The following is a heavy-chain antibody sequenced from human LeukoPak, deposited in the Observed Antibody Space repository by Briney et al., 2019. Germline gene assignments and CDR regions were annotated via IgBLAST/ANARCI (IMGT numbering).Heavy chain of an antibody. D-gene: IGHD3-10*01. J-gene: IGHJ5*02. CDR1: GGSVSSGGYY. CDR2: IYYSGST. V-gene: IGHV4-31*03. Sequence: SETLSLTCTVSGGSVSSGGYYWSWIRQHPGKGLEWIGYIYYSGSTYYNPSLKSRVTISVDTSKNQFSLKLSSVTAADTAVYYCARDYGSGSRPYNWFDPWGQGTLVTVSP. CDR3: ARDYGSGSRPYNWFDP.